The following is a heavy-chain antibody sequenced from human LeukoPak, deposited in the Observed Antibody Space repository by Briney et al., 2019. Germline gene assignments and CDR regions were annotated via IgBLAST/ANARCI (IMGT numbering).Heavy chain of an antibody. D-gene: IGHD5-18*01. CDR3: ARAGYSYGTGYYFDY. Sequence: SETLSLTCTVSGGSISSYYWSWIRLPPGKGLEWIGYIYYTGATHYNPSLKSRVTISLDTSKNQFSLKLSSVTAADAVVYYCARAGYSYGTGYYFDYWGQGALVTVSS. CDR2: IYYTGAT. CDR1: GGSISSYY. J-gene: IGHJ4*02. V-gene: IGHV4-59*01.